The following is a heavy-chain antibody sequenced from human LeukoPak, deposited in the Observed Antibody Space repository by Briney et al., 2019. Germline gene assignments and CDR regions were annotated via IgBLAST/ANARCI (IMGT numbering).Heavy chain of an antibody. CDR3: ASRYCSGGSCQYRDAFDI. CDR1: GGSFSGYY. J-gene: IGHJ3*02. Sequence: SETLSLTCAVYGGSFSGYYWSWIRQPPGKGLEWIGEINHSGSTNYNPSLKSRVTISVDTSKNQFSLKLSSVTAADTAVYYCASRYCSGGSCQYRDAFDIWGQGTMVTVSS. V-gene: IGHV4-34*01. CDR2: INHSGST. D-gene: IGHD2-15*01.